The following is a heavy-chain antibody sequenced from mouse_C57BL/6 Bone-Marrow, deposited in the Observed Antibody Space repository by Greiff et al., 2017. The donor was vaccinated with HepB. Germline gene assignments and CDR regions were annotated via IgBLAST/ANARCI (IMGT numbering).Heavy chain of an antibody. D-gene: IGHD1-1*01. CDR2: INPSTGGT. V-gene: IGHV1-42*01. CDR3: ARCTTNYAMDY. CDR1: GYSFTGYY. Sequence: VQLQQSGPELVKPGASVKISCKASGYSFTGYYMNWVKQSPEKSLEWIGEINPSTGGTTYNQKFKAKATLTVDKSSSTAYMQLKSLTSEDSAVYYCARCTTNYAMDYWGQGTSVTVSS. J-gene: IGHJ4*01.